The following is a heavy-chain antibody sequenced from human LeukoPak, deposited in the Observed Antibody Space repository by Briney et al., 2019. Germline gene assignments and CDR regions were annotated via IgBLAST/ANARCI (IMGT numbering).Heavy chain of an antibody. CDR1: GGSISSYY. CDR3: ARSQYMITFGGVIVRDPRSDY. Sequence: PSETLSLTRTVSGGSISSYYWSWIRQPPGKGLEWIGYIYYSGSTNYNPSLKSRVTISVDTSKNQFSLKLSSVTAADTAVYYCARSQYMITFGGVIVRDPRSDYWGQGTLVTVSS. V-gene: IGHV4-59*01. D-gene: IGHD3-16*02. CDR2: IYYSGST. J-gene: IGHJ4*02.